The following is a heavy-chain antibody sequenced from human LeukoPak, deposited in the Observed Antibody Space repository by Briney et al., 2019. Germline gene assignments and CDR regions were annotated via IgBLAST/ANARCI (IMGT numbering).Heavy chain of an antibody. CDR1: GFTFSSYS. Sequence: PGGSLRLSCAASGFTFSSYSMNWVRQAPGKGLEWVSSISSSSSYIYYADSVKGRFTISRDNAKNSLYLQMNSLRAEDTAVYYCARHSMMNDAFDIWGQGTMVTVSS. V-gene: IGHV3-21*01. CDR2: ISSSSSYI. CDR3: ARHSMMNDAFDI. J-gene: IGHJ3*02. D-gene: IGHD2-21*01.